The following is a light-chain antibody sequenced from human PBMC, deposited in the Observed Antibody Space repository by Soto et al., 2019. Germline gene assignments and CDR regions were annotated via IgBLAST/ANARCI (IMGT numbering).Light chain of an antibody. CDR2: GAS. V-gene: IGKV3D-7*01. CDR1: QSVSSSY. Sequence: EIVMAQSPATLSLSPGERATLSCRASQSVSSSYLSWYQQKPGQAPRLLIYGASTRATGIPARFSGGGSGTDFTLTISSLQPEDFAVYYCQQFSSYPLTFGGGTKVEIK. CDR3: QQFSSYPLT. J-gene: IGKJ4*01.